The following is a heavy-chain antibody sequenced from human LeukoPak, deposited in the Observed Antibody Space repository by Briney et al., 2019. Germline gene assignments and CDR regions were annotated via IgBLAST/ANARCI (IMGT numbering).Heavy chain of an antibody. D-gene: IGHD3-3*01. Sequence: PGGSLRLSCAASGFTITGHTMTWVHQAPGKGLEWVSIIGGRDDRTYYADSVKGRFTISRDNSKNILYLQMNSLRAEDTAVYYCTKDPNPLYDFWSGYKWGPGTLVTVSS. V-gene: IGHV3-23*01. CDR3: TKDPNPLYDFWSGYK. J-gene: IGHJ4*02. CDR2: IGGRDDRT. CDR1: GFTITGHT.